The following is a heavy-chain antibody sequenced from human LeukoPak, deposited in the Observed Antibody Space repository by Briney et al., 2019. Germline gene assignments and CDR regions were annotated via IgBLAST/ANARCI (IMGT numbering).Heavy chain of an antibody. J-gene: IGHJ4*02. CDR2: IRAYSGDT. CDR1: VYTFTDYA. CDR3: ARDVGGVSVAGTVDY. V-gene: IGHV1-18*01. Sequence: ASVRVSCKASVYTFTDYAFSWVRQAPGQGLEWMGWIRAYSGDTNYAQKFQARVTMTTDTSTNTAYLDLWSLRSDDTAIYYCARDVGGVSVAGTVDYWGQGTLVTVSS. D-gene: IGHD6-19*01.